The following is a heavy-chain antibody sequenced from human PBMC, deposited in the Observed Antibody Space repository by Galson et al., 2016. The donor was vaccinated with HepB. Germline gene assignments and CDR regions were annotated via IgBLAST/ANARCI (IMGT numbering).Heavy chain of an antibody. D-gene: IGHD3-3*01. J-gene: IGHJ6*02. Sequence: SLRLSCAASGSTFSSYALSWVRQAPGKGLAWVSTISGSGGSTYYADSVKGRFTISRDNSKNTLYVEMNSLRAEDTALYYCAKNDFWSGYPPYFYYGMDVWGQGTPVTVSS. CDR3: AKNDFWSGYPPYFYYGMDV. V-gene: IGHV3-23*01. CDR2: ISGSGGST. CDR1: GSTFSSYA.